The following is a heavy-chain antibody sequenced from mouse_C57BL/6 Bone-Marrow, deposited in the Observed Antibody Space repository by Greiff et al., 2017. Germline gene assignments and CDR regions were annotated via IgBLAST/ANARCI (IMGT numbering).Heavy chain of an antibody. J-gene: IGHJ4*01. V-gene: IGHV1-49*01. D-gene: IGHD1-1*02. CDR1: YFAFMASA. CDR3: ASEDYGRLYAIDD. Sequence: LQQSGAELVRPGSSVKLSCKDSYFAFMASAMHWVKQRPGHGLEWIGSFTMYSDATEYSENFTGKATLTASTSSSTAYMELSSLTSEDSAVYYGASEDYGRLYAIDDWGQGTSVTGSS. CDR2: FTMYSDAT.